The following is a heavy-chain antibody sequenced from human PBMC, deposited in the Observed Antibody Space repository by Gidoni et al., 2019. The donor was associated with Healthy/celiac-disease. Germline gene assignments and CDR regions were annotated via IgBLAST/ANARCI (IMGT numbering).Heavy chain of an antibody. CDR3: TRWVGQQPSDY. CDR2: IRSKANSYAT. V-gene: IGHV3-73*02. Sequence: EVQLVESGGGLVPPGGSLNLSCAASGFTFSGSAMHWVRQASGKGLEWVGRIRSKANSYATAYAASVKGRFTISRDDSKNTAYLQMNSLKTEDTAVYYCTRWVGQQPSDYWGQGTLVTVSS. CDR1: GFTFSGSA. J-gene: IGHJ4*02. D-gene: IGHD6-13*01.